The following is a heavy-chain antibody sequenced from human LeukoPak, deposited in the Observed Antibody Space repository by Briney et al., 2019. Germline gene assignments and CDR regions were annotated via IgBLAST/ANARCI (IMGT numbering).Heavy chain of an antibody. V-gene: IGHV4-39*07. J-gene: IGHJ6*03. CDR1: GGSISSSNYY. CDR2: IYYSGST. D-gene: IGHD6-19*01. CDR3: AREFSSGWSYYYMDV. Sequence: PSETLSLTCTVSGGSISSSNYYWGWIRQPPGKGLEWIGSIYYSGSTYYNPSLKSRVTISVDTSKNQFSLKLSSVTAADTAVYYCAREFSSGWSYYYMDVWGKGTTVTISS.